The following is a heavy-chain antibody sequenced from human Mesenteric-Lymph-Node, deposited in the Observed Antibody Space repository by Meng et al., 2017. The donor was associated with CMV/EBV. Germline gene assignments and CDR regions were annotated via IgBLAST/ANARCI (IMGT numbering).Heavy chain of an antibody. Sequence: ASVKVSCKASGYTFTGYYVHWVRLAPGQGLDWMGWSNPNSGGTHHAQKFQGRVTMTSDTSSTTAYMELSGLRSDDTAVYYCARLNAIYYDNSGYYYDYWGQGTLVTVSS. CDR3: ARLNAIYYDNSGYYYDY. CDR1: GYTFTGYY. V-gene: IGHV1-2*02. D-gene: IGHD3-22*01. J-gene: IGHJ4*02. CDR2: SNPNSGGT.